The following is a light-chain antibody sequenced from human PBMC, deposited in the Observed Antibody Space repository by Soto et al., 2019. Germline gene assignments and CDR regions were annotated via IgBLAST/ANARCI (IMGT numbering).Light chain of an antibody. CDR3: HAWDSSPAV. CDR1: KLGDKY. Sequence: SYELTQPPSVSVSPGQTASITCSGYKLGDKYACWYQQKPGKSPVLVIYQDSKRPSGIPVRFSGSKSGNTATLTISGTQAMDEADYYCHAWDSSPAVFGTGTKVTVL. J-gene: IGLJ1*01. V-gene: IGLV3-1*01. CDR2: QDS.